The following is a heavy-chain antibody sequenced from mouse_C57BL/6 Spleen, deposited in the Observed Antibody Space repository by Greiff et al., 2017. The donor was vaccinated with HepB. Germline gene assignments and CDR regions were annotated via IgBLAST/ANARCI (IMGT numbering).Heavy chain of an antibody. Sequence: QVQLKQSGAELVKPGASVKISCKASGYAFSSYWMNWVKQRPGKGLEWIGQIYPGDGDTNYNGKFKGKATLTADKSSSTAYMQLSSLTSEDSAVYFCARNGFITTVVATLYDYAMDYWGQGTSVTVSS. CDR3: ARNGFITTVVATLYDYAMDY. J-gene: IGHJ4*01. CDR2: IYPGDGDT. V-gene: IGHV1-80*01. CDR1: GYAFSSYW. D-gene: IGHD1-1*01.